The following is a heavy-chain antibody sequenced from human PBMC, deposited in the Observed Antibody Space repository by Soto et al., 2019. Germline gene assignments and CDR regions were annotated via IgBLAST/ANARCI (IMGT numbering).Heavy chain of an antibody. J-gene: IGHJ6*02. Sequence: GGSLRLSCAASGFTFSSYAMSWVRQAPGKGLEWVSAISGSGGSTYYADSVKGRFTISRDNSKNTLYLQMNSLRAEDTAVYYCAKIPGLRYFDWSSKPINYYYYGMDVWGQGTTVTVSS. V-gene: IGHV3-23*01. CDR3: AKIPGLRYFDWSSKPINYYYYGMDV. CDR2: ISGSGGST. D-gene: IGHD3-9*01. CDR1: GFTFSSYA.